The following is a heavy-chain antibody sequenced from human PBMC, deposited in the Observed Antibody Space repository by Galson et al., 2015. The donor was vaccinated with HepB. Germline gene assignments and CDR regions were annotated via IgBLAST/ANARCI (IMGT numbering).Heavy chain of an antibody. J-gene: IGHJ4*02. CDR2: ITPMFGTP. D-gene: IGHD3-10*01. Sequence: SVKVSCKASGGTFSRYAFSWVRQAPGQGLEWMGGITPMFGTPNYAQRFKGRLTITADEFTSTAYMELSSLGSDDTAIYYRARDWGYGPGSYYVFWGQGTLVTVSS. CDR3: ARDWGYGPGSYYVF. V-gene: IGHV1-69*13. CDR1: GGTFSRYA.